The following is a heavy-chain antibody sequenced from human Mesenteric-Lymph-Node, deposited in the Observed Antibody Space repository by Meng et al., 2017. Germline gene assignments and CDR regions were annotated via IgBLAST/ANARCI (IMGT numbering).Heavy chain of an antibody. CDR2: INPNSGGT. D-gene: IGHD3-3*01. V-gene: IGHV1-2*02. Sequence: ASVKVSCKASGYTFTGYYMHWVRQAPGQGLEWMGWINPNSGGTNYAQKFQGRVTMTRDTSISTAYMELSRLRSDDTAVYYCARAPTIFGVVIGGYYFDYWGQGTLVTVSS. CDR1: GYTFTGYY. J-gene: IGHJ4*02. CDR3: ARAPTIFGVVIGGYYFDY.